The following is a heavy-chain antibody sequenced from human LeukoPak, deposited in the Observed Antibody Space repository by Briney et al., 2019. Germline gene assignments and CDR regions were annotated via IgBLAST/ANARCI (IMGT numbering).Heavy chain of an antibody. V-gene: IGHV3-74*01. J-gene: IGHJ4*02. CDR3: ARDRYGDWVLGFDY. CDR1: GFNFNSHW. CDR2: INSDGSTT. D-gene: IGHD4-17*01. Sequence: GGSLRLSCATSGFNFNSHWIHWVRQAPGKGLVWVSRINSDGSTTNYADSVKGRFTISRDNAKNTVYLQMNSLRPEDTGVFYCARDRYGDWVLGFDYWGQGALVTVSS.